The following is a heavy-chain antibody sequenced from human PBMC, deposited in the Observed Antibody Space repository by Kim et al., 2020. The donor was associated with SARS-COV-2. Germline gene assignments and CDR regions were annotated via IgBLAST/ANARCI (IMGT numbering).Heavy chain of an antibody. D-gene: IGHD3-10*01. CDR1: GGSISSSDW. CDR2: IYHSGST. Sequence: SETLSLTCDVSGGSISSSDWCTWVRQPPGEGLEWVGAIYHSGSTNYNPSLQSRVTLSVDKSKNQFSLKLTSVTAAYAALYYCTRATGTLVRGIYFYGLDVWGQGTTVTVSS. J-gene: IGHJ6*02. V-gene: IGHV4-4*02. CDR3: TRATGTLVRGIYFYGLDV.